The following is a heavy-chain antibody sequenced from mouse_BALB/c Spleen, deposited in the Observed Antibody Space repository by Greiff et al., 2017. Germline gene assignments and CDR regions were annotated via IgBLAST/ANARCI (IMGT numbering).Heavy chain of an antibody. V-gene: IGHV5-6-5*01. CDR2: ISSGGST. Sequence: EVKLVESGGGLVKPGGSLKLSCAASGFTFSSYAMSWVRQTPEKRLEWVASISSGGSTYYPDSVKGRFTISRDNARNILYLQMSSLRSEDTAMYYCARVTTAKGVDYWGQGTSVTVSS. J-gene: IGHJ4*01. CDR3: ARVTTAKGVDY. D-gene: IGHD1-2*01. CDR1: GFTFSSYA.